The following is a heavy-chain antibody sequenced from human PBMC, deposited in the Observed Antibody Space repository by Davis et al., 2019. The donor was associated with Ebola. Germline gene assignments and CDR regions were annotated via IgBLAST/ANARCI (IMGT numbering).Heavy chain of an antibody. J-gene: IGHJ5*02. CDR2: ISAYNGNT. D-gene: IGHD2-21*01. Sequence: ASVKVSCKASGYTFTSYYMHWVRQAPGQGLEWMGWISAYNGNTNYAQKLQGRVTMTTDTSTSTAYMELRSLRSDDTAVYYCARSTIYWFDPWGQGTLVTVSS. CDR1: GYTFTSYY. CDR3: ARSTIYWFDP. V-gene: IGHV1-18*04.